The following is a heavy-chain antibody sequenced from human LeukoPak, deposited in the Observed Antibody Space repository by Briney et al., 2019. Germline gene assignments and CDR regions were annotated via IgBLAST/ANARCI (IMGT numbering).Heavy chain of an antibody. V-gene: IGHV1-18*01. CDR3: ARSLYYYDSSGYYFPDY. Sequence: GASMKVSCKASGYTFTSYGISWVRQAPGQGLEGMGWISAYNGNTNYAQKLQGRVTMTTDTSTSTAYMELRSLRSDDTAVYYCARSLYYYDSSGYYFPDYWGQGTLVTVSS. D-gene: IGHD3-22*01. J-gene: IGHJ4*02. CDR2: ISAYNGNT. CDR1: GYTFTSYG.